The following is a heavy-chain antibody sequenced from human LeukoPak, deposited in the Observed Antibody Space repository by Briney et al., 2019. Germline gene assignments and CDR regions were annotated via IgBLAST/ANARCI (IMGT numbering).Heavy chain of an antibody. D-gene: IGHD4-23*01. Sequence: GGPLRLSCAASGFIFRSYSMNWVRQAPGKGLEWVSYIGTSSSTIYYADSVKGRFTISRDNAKNSLYLQMNSLRDGDTAVYYCARHDYGGNSGDYWGQGTLVTVSS. CDR2: IGTSSSTI. V-gene: IGHV3-48*02. J-gene: IGHJ4*02. CDR3: ARHDYGGNSGDY. CDR1: GFIFRSYS.